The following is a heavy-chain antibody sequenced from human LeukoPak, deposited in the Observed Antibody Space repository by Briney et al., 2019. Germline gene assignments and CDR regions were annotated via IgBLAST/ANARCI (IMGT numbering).Heavy chain of an antibody. CDR1: GFTFSSYS. J-gene: IGHJ4*02. V-gene: IGHV3-21*01. Sequence: GGSLRLPCAASGFTFSSYSMIWVRQAPGKGLEWVSSISSSSSYIYYADSVKGRFTISRDNAKNSLYLQMNSLRAEDTAVYYCATGRDCSGGSCYSVYWGQGTLVTVSS. D-gene: IGHD2-15*01. CDR3: ATGRDCSGGSCYSVY. CDR2: ISSSSSYI.